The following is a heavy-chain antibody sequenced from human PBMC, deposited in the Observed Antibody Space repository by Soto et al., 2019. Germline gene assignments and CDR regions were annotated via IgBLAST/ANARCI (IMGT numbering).Heavy chain of an antibody. V-gene: IGHV4-30-4*01. D-gene: IGHD3-3*01. CDR3: ARDLRITIFGVVNDYFDY. CDR1: GGSISSGDYY. CDR2: IYYSGST. J-gene: IGHJ4*02. Sequence: QVQLQESGPGLVKPSQTLSLTCTVSGGSISSGDYYWSWMRQPPGKGLEWIGCIYYSGSTYYNPCLKSRVNISVATSMNQFSLKLSSVTAADTAVYYGARDLRITIFGVVNDYFDYWGQGTLVTVSS.